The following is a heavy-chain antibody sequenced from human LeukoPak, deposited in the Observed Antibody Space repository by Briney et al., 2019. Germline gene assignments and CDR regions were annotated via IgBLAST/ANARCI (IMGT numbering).Heavy chain of an antibody. CDR2: MNPNSGDT. CDR1: ENTFISYD. J-gene: IGHJ3*02. D-gene: IGHD2-2*01. V-gene: IGHV1-8*01. Sequence: ASVKVSCKASENTFISYDINWVRQATGQGLEWMGWMNPNSGDTGYAQKFQGRVTMTWNTSISTAYMELRSLRSDDTAVYYCARRSQCNLSTCSRGGGFDIWGQGTMVTVSS. CDR3: ARRSQCNLSTCSRGGGFDI.